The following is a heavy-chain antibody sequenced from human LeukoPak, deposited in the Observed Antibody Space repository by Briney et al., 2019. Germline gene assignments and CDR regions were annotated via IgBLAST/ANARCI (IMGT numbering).Heavy chain of an antibody. CDR2: IRQDGSEK. CDR1: GFTFSSYW. D-gene: IGHD3-10*02. V-gene: IGHV3-7*01. J-gene: IGHJ6*04. Sequence: GGSLRLSCAASGFTFSSYWMNWVRQAPGKGLEWVANIRQDGSEKYYVDSVKGRFTISRDNAKNSLYLQMNSLRAEDTAVYYCAELGITMIGGVWGKGTTVTISS. CDR3: AELGITMIGGV.